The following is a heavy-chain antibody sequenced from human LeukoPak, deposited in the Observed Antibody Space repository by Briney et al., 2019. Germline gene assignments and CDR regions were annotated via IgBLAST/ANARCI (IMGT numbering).Heavy chain of an antibody. J-gene: IGHJ4*02. CDR2: ISPNGVIT. V-gene: IGHV3-23*01. CDR3: AKDDAWLQYGN. Sequence: GTSLRLSCAASGFTFSSHGMNWVRQAPGKGLEWVSGISPNGVITYYADSVKGRFTISRDNSKGTVYLQMNSLRPEDTAVYYCAKDDAWLQYGNWGRGTLVTVSS. CDR1: GFTFSSHG. D-gene: IGHD5-24*01.